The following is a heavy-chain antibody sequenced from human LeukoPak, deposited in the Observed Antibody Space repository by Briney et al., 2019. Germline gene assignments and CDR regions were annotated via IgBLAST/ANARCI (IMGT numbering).Heavy chain of an antibody. J-gene: IGHJ4*02. CDR1: GFTFSSYW. CDR2: IKQDGSEK. CDR3: ARDTELRFLEWLFSFDY. Sequence: PGGSLRLSCAASGFTFSSYWMSWVRQAPGKGLEWVANIKQDGSEKYYVDSVKGRFTISRDNAKNSLYLQMNSLRAGDTAVYYCARDTELRFLEWLFSFDYWGQGTLVTVSS. D-gene: IGHD3-3*01. V-gene: IGHV3-7*01.